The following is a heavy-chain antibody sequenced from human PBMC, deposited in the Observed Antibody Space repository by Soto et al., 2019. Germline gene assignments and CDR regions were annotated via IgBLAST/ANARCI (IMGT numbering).Heavy chain of an antibody. CDR2: ISASGDLK. Sequence: GGSLRLSCEASGFTFSPYIMNWVRQVPGKGLEWISYISASGDLKYYADSVRGRFTISRDNFKNLLFLQMDSLRDDDTAMYFCARDRSTALGVVTPIDHWGQGTLVTVSS. J-gene: IGHJ4*02. CDR1: GFTFSPYI. CDR3: ARDRSTALGVVTPIDH. V-gene: IGHV3-21*05. D-gene: IGHD3-3*01.